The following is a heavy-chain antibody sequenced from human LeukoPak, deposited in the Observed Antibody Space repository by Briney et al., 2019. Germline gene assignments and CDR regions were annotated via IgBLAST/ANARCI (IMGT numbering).Heavy chain of an antibody. CDR3: ARNLYGSTWTFDY. CDR1: GGSISNYY. D-gene: IGHD6-13*01. V-gene: IGHV4-59*08. J-gene: IGHJ4*02. Sequence: PSETLSLTCTVSGGSISNYYWSWIRQPPGKGLEWIGYIYYSGYTNYNPSLKSRVTISLDTSKNQFSLKLRSVTAADTAVYYCARNLYGSTWTFDYWGQGTLVTVSS. CDR2: IYYSGYT.